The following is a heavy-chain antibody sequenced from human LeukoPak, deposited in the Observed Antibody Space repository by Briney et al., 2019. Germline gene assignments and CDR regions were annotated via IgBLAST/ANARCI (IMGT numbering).Heavy chain of an antibody. D-gene: IGHD4-17*01. J-gene: IGHJ4*02. CDR1: GYTLTELS. CDR3: ATGFRDYGDYGGIPTNDY. Sequence: GASVKVSCKVSGYTLTELSMHWVRQAPGKGLEWMGGFDPEDGETIYAQKFQGRVTMTEDTSTDTAYMELSSLRSEDTAVYYCATGFRDYGDYGGIPTNDYWGQGTLVTVSS. CDR2: FDPEDGET. V-gene: IGHV1-24*01.